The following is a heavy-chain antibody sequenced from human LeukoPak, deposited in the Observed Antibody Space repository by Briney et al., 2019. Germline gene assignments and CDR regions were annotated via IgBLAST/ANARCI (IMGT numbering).Heavy chain of an antibody. CDR3: ARGIAAAELDY. Sequence: PSETLSLTCTVSGGSISGYYWSWIRQPPGKGLEWIGEINHSGSTNYNPSLKSRVTISVDTSKNQFSLKLSSVTAADTAVYYCARGIAAAELDYWGQGTLVTVSS. CDR1: GGSISGYY. J-gene: IGHJ4*02. D-gene: IGHD6-13*01. V-gene: IGHV4-34*01. CDR2: INHSGST.